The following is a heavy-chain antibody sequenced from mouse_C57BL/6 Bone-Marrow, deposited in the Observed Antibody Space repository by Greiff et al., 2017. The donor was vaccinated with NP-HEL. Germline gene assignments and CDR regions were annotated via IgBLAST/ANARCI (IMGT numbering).Heavy chain of an antibody. Sequence: VKVVESGAELVKPGASVKLSCKASGYTFTEYTIHWVKQRSGQGLEWIGWFYPGSGSIKYNEKFKDKATLTADKSSSTVYMELSRLTSEDSAVYFCARHEELGRREYFDYWGQGTTLTVSS. V-gene: IGHV1-62-2*01. CDR3: ARHEELGRREYFDY. CDR2: FYPGSGSI. D-gene: IGHD4-1*01. J-gene: IGHJ2*01. CDR1: GYTFTEYT.